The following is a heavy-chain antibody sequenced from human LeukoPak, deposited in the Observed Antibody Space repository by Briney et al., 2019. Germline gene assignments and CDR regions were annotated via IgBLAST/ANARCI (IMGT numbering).Heavy chain of an antibody. CDR2: ISPTSSTI. J-gene: IGHJ3*01. CDR3: ARDTSY. V-gene: IGHV3-48*01. CDR1: GFTFSTYN. Sequence: GGSLRLSCAASGFTFSTYNMNWVRQAPGKGLEWVSYISPTSSTIYYADSAKGRFTISRDNAKNSLYLQMNSLRAEDTAVYYCARDTSYWGQGTMVTVSS. D-gene: IGHD1-26*01.